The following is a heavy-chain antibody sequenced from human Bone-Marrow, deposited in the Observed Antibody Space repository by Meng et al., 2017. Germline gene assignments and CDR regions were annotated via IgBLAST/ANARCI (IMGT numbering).Heavy chain of an antibody. D-gene: IGHD5-18*01. CDR1: GYSLSSGYY. CDR2: IYHSGST. J-gene: IGHJ6*02. Sequence: SETLSLTCAVSGYSLSSGYYWGWIRQPPGKGLEWIGSIYHSGSTYYNPSLKSRVTISVDTSKNKFSLKLSSVPATDTAVYYCARDTVSYGSRRASYGMDIWGQGTTVTVSS. V-gene: IGHV4-38-2*01. CDR3: ARDTVSYGSRRASYGMDI.